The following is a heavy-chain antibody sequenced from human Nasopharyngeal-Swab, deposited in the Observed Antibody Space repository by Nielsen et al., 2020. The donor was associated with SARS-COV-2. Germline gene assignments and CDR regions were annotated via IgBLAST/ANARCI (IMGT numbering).Heavy chain of an antibody. CDR1: GYTFTSYD. CDR2: MNPNSGNT. V-gene: IGHV1-8*01. D-gene: IGHD3-3*01. J-gene: IGHJ3*02. CDR3: ARASVAEPSTIFGVVDDAFDI. Sequence: ASVKVSCKASGYTFTSYDINWVRQATGQGLEWMGWMNPNSGNTGYAQKFQGRVTMTRNTSISTAYMELSSLRSEDTAVYYCARASVAEPSTIFGVVDDAFDIWSQGTMVTVSS.